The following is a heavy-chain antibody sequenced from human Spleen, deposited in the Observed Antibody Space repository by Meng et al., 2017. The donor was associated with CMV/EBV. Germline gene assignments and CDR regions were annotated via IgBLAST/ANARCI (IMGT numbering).Heavy chain of an antibody. Sequence: KASGYTFTGYYIHWVRQAPGQGLEWMGWINPNSGDTNFSQKFQHRVTMTRDTSINTAYMELSSLRSDDTAVFYCARPLYGSGSYFWGWGQGTLVTVSS. CDR1: GYTFTGYY. D-gene: IGHD3-10*01. CDR2: INPNSGDT. J-gene: IGHJ4*02. V-gene: IGHV1-2*02. CDR3: ARPLYGSGSYFWG.